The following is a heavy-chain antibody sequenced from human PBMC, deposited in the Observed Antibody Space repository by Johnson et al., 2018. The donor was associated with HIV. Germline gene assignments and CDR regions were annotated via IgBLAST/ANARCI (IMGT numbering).Heavy chain of an antibody. V-gene: IGHV3-13*01. Sequence: VQLVESGGGVVQPGGSLRLSCAASGFTFSSYAMHWVRQATGKGLEWVSAIGTAGDTYYPGSVKGRFTISRENAKNSLYLQMNSLRAGDTAVYYCARVTNSDAFDIWGQGTMVTVSS. CDR1: GFTFSSYA. CDR2: IGTAGDT. J-gene: IGHJ3*02. D-gene: IGHD2-8*01. CDR3: ARVTNSDAFDI.